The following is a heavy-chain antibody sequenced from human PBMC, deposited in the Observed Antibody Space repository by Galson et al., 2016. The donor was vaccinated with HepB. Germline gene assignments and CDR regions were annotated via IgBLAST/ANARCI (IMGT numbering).Heavy chain of an antibody. D-gene: IGHD6-25*01. Sequence: PALVKPTQTLTLTCTFSVFSLSTSGMCVNWIRQPPGKALEWLARIDWDDDKYYSTSVKTRLTISRDTSKNQVVLTMTNMDPVDTATYYCARMEKSRAWPGYAFDSWGQWTIVTVSS. CDR1: VFSLSTSGMC. CDR3: ARMEKSRAWPGYAFDS. V-gene: IGHV2-70*11. CDR2: IDWDDDK. J-gene: IGHJ3*02.